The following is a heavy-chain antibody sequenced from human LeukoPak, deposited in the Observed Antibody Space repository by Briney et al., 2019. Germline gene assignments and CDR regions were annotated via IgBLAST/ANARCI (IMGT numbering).Heavy chain of an antibody. D-gene: IGHD5-12*01. CDR3: ARQGVGYSGSASKRYYYGLDV. J-gene: IGHJ6*02. Sequence: PSETLSLICAFSGGSISRYFWTWIRQPPGKGLEWIGNIDDSGNTNYNPSLKSRVTISVDPSKNQFSLRLSYVTAVDTAVFYCARQGVGYSGSASKRYYYGLDVWGQGTTVTVSS. CDR2: IDDSGNT. CDR1: GGSISRYF. V-gene: IGHV4-59*08.